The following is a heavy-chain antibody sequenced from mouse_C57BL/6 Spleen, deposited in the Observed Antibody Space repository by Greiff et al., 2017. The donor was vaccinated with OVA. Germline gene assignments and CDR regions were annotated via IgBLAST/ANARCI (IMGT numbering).Heavy chain of an antibody. CDR3: ARTFITTVVAEDAMDY. CDR2: INPNNGGT. D-gene: IGHD1-1*01. Sequence: EVQLQQSGPELVKPGASVKIPCKASGYTFTDYNMDWVKQSHGKSLEWIGDINPNNGGTIYNQKFKGKATLTVDKSSSTAYMELRSLTSEDTAVYYCARTFITTVVAEDAMDYWGQGTSVTVSS. V-gene: IGHV1-18*01. CDR1: GYTFTDYN. J-gene: IGHJ4*01.